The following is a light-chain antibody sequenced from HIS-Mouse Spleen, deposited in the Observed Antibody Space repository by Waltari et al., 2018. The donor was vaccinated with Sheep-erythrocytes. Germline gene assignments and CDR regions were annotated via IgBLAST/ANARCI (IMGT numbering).Light chain of an antibody. CDR3: CSYAGSTRV. J-gene: IGLJ2*01. CDR2: DVS. CDR1: ALPKKY. Sequence: LTQPPSVSVSPGQTARITCSGDALPKKYAYWYQQHPGKAPKLMIYDVSKRPSGVPDRFSGSKSGNTASLTISGLQAEDEADYYCCSYAGSTRVFGGGTKLTVL. V-gene: IGLV2-11*01.